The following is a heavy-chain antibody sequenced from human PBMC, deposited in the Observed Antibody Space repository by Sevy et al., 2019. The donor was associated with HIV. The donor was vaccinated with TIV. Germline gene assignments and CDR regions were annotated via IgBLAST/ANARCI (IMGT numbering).Heavy chain of an antibody. J-gene: IGHJ6*02. CDR1: VYTFTGDY. Sequence: ASVKVSCKASVYTFTGDYLHWVRQAPGQGLEWMGRVYPNSGGTNYARKFQGRVTMTRDTSISTAYMELSRLRFDDTAVYYCARDGGGGTTNSGMDVWGQGTTVTVSS. CDR3: ARDGGGGTTNSGMDV. CDR2: VYPNSGGT. D-gene: IGHD1-7*01. V-gene: IGHV1-2*06.